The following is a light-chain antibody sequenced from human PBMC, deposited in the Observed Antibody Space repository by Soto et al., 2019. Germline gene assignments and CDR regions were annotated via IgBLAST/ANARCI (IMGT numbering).Light chain of an antibody. Sequence: ESVLTLSPGTLSLSPGERAALSCRASQSVSSSYLAWYQQKSGQAPRLLIYAASTRATGIPDRFSGSGSGTDFTLTISRLEPEDFAVYFCQLYGSSPPRYTFGQGTKLEIK. CDR3: QLYGSSPPRYT. V-gene: IGKV3-20*01. CDR2: AAS. CDR1: QSVSSSY. J-gene: IGKJ2*01.